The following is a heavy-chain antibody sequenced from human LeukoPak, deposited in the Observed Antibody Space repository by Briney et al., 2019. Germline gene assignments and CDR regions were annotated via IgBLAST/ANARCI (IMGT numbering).Heavy chain of an antibody. J-gene: IGHJ6*03. D-gene: IGHD1-26*01. CDR1: GGSISSYY. CDR2: IYYSGST. CDR3: ARGFGSYLGPAIYYYYYYMDV. Sequence: SETLSLTCTVSGGSISSYYWSWIRQPPGKGLEWIGYIYYSGSTSYNPSLKSRVTISVDTSKNQFSLKLSSVTAADTAVYYCARGFGSYLGPAIYYYYYYMDVWGKGTTVTVSS. V-gene: IGHV4-59*01.